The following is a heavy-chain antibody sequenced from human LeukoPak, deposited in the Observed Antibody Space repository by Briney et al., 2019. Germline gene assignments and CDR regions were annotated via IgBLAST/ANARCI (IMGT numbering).Heavy chain of an antibody. CDR3: ARDWGVSARPGYMDV. Sequence: ASVKVSCKASGYSFTSYYMHWVRQAPGQGLEWMGFINPSGSSAAYAQKFQGRLTMTRDMFTSTDYMELTSLTSDDTAVYYCARDWGVSARPGYMDVWGKGTTVTVSS. D-gene: IGHD6-6*01. J-gene: IGHJ6*03. CDR1: GYSFTSYY. V-gene: IGHV1-46*01. CDR2: INPSGSSA.